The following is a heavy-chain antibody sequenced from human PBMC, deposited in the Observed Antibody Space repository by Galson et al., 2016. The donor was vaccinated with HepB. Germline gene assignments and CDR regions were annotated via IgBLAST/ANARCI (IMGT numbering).Heavy chain of an antibody. V-gene: IGHV3-53*01. D-gene: IGHD6-13*01. CDR2: IYSGGAT. CDR3: ARDPGRIAAAGRLDS. J-gene: IGHJ5*01. CDR1: GFIVSSHY. Sequence: SLRLSCAGSGFIVSSHYMNWVRQPPGKGLEWVAIIYSGGATYYADSVKGRFTIARDNPKNTVYLQMNSLRVEDTAVYYCARDPGRIAAAGRLDSWGQGTLVTVSS.